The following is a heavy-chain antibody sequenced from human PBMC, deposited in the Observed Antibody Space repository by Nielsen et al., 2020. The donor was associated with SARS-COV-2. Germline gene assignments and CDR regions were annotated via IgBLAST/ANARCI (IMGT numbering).Heavy chain of an antibody. CDR1: GGSISSNY. Sequence: SETLSLTCTVSGGSISSNYWSWIRHHPSRGLEWLGFTSYDGNTYSNPSLESRLIISVDTSENQFSLRLNSVTAADTAIYFCARGAAWFDPWGQGTRVTVSS. CDR3: ARGAAWFDP. J-gene: IGHJ5*02. V-gene: IGHV4-59*06. D-gene: IGHD2-15*01. CDR2: TSYDGNT.